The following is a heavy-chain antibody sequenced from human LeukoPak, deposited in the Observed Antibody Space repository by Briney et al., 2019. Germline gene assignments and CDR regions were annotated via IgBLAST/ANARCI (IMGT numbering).Heavy chain of an antibody. J-gene: IGHJ2*01. Sequence: SETLSLTCTVSGGSIRSYYWSWIRQPPGKGLEWIAYIYYSGSTNYNPSLKSRVTIPVDTSKNQFSLKLSSVTAADTAVYYCARVYYSNSYDYWYFDLWGRGTLVTVSS. CDR2: IYYSGST. V-gene: IGHV4-59*01. CDR3: ARVYYSNSYDYWYFDL. D-gene: IGHD6-13*01. CDR1: GGSIRSYY.